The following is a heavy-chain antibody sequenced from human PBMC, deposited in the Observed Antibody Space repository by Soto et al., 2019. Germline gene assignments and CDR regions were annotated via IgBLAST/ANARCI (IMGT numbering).Heavy chain of an antibody. Sequence: QVQLVESGGGVVQPGRSLRLSCAASGFTFSSYAMHWVRQAPGKGLEWVAVISYDGSNKYYADSVKGRFTISRDNSKNTLYLQMNSLRAEDTAVYYCARPEGSGYRLSYGMDVWGQGTTVTVSS. D-gene: IGHD3-10*01. V-gene: IGHV3-30-3*01. CDR3: ARPEGSGYRLSYGMDV. CDR2: ISYDGSNK. CDR1: GFTFSSYA. J-gene: IGHJ6*02.